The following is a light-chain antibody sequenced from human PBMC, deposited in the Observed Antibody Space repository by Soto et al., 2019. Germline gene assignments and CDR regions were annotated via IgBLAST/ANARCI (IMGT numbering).Light chain of an antibody. CDR2: GNN. Sequence: QSVLTQPPSVSGAPGQRVTISCTGSNSNIGAGYDVHWYQQLPGTAPKLLIYGNNNPASGVPDRFSGSKSGTSASLAITGLQAEDEADYYCQSYDNSLSEVFGGGTKLTVL. CDR3: QSYDNSLSEV. CDR1: NSNIGAGYD. J-gene: IGLJ2*01. V-gene: IGLV1-40*01.